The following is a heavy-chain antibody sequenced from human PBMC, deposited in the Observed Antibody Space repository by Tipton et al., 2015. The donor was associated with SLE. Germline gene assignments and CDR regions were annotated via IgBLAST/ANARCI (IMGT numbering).Heavy chain of an antibody. CDR2: IYYSGST. CDR3: ARQDGDIVVVPAASPFGY. Sequence: TLSLTCTVSGGSISSSSYYWGWIRQPPGKGLEWIGSIYYSGSTYYNPSIKSRVTISVDTSKNQFSLKLSSVTAADTAVYYCARQDGDIVVVPAASPFGYWGQGTLVTVSS. V-gene: IGHV4-39*01. J-gene: IGHJ4*02. CDR1: GGSISSSSYY. D-gene: IGHD2-2*01.